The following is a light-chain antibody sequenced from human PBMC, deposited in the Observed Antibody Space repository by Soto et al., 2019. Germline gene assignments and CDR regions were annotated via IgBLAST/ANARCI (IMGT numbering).Light chain of an antibody. CDR2: AAS. CDR3: QQRYSTLWP. Sequence: DIQMTQSPSSLSGCVGDRVTITCRASQSISSYLNWYQQKPGKAPKLLIYAASSLHSGVPSRFSGSGSGTDFTITISSLQPEDFATYYCQQRYSTLWPCGQGTKVEIK. V-gene: IGKV1-39*01. J-gene: IGKJ1*01. CDR1: QSISSY.